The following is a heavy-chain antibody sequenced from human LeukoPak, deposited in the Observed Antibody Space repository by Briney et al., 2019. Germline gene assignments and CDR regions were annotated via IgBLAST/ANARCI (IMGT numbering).Heavy chain of an antibody. J-gene: IGHJ4*02. D-gene: IGHD3/OR15-3a*01. CDR1: GGSFSGYY. V-gene: IGHV4-34*01. CDR2: INHSGST. Sequence: TSETLSLTCAVYGGSFSGYYWSWIRQPPGKGLEWIGEINHSGSTNYNPSLKSRVTISVDTSKNQLSLRLTSVTAADTAVYYCARQTGSGLFILPGGQGTLVTVSS. CDR3: ARQTGSGLFILP.